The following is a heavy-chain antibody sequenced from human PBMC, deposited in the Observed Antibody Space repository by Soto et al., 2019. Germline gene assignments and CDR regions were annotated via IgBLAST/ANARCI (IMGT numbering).Heavy chain of an antibody. CDR2: ISSSSSTI. V-gene: IGHV3-48*02. CDR1: GFTFSSYS. J-gene: IGHJ3*02. Sequence: GGSLRLSCAASGFTFSSYSMNWVRQAPGKGLEWVSYISSSSSTIYYADSVKGRFSISRDNAKHSLYLHMNSLRDEDTAVYYWARGALPYDAFDIWGQGTRVTVSS. CDR3: ARGALPYDAFDI.